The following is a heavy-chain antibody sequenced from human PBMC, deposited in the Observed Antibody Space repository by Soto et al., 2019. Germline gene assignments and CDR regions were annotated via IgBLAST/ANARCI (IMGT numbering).Heavy chain of an antibody. J-gene: IGHJ4*02. CDR3: AGRDRRRLGDY. D-gene: IGHD1-26*01. Sequence: SQTLSLPCSVSRDSITTPYSNDIRQPPGKGLEWLGWTYNTGDNYNPSLMSRASMSLDTSENLFCLRLSSVTSADTALYYCAGRDRRRLGDYWGRRNRGTISS. V-gene: IGHV4-59*11. CDR1: RDSITTPY. CDR2: TYNTGD.